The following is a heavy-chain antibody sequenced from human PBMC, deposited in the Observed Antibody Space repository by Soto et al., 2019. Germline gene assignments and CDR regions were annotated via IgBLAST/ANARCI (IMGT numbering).Heavy chain of an antibody. CDR2: ISYDGSNK. Sequence: GSLRLSCAASGFTFSSYAMHWVRQAPGKGLEWVAVISYDGSNKYYADSVKGRFTISRDNSKNTLYLQMNSLRAEDTAVYYCAKYGYSSGWYWSAEPTKWFDPWGQGTLVTVSS. D-gene: IGHD6-19*01. CDR3: AKYGYSSGWYWSAEPTKWFDP. CDR1: GFTFSSYA. V-gene: IGHV3-30-3*01. J-gene: IGHJ5*02.